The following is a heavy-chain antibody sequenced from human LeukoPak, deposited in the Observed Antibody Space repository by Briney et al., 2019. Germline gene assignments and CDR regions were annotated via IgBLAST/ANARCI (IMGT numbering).Heavy chain of an antibody. J-gene: IGHJ5*02. CDR1: GFTFGDYA. V-gene: IGHV3-49*04. Sequence: GSLRLSCTASGFTFGDYAMSWVRQAPGKGQEWVGFIRSKAYGGTTEYAASVKGRFTISRDDSKSIAYLQMNSLKTEDTAVYYCTSSYSSSWENWFDPWGQGTLVTVSS. CDR3: TSSYSSSWENWFDP. D-gene: IGHD6-13*01. CDR2: IRSKAYGGTT.